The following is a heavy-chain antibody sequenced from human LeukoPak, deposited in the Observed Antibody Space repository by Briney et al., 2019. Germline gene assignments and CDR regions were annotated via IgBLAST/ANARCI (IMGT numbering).Heavy chain of an antibody. CDR2: IKEDGSVK. V-gene: IGHV3-7*01. Sequence: PGGSLRLSCAASGFTFSSYAMSWVRQAPGKGLEWVANIKEDGSVKQYVDSVKGRFTISRDNAKNSLYLQMNSLRAEDTAVYLAESSTSWEGYWGQGTLVTVSS. CDR1: GFTFSSYA. D-gene: IGHD6-6*01. CDR3: ESSTSWEGY. J-gene: IGHJ4*02.